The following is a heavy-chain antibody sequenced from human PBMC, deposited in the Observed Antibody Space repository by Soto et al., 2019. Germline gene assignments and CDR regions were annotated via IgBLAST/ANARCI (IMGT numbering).Heavy chain of an antibody. CDR3: ARDLNRGTPFDI. CDR2: IYYSGST. V-gene: IGHV4-59*01. CDR1: GGSISSYY. Sequence: SETLSLTCTVSGGSISSYYWSWILQPPGKGLEWIGYIYYSGSTNYNPSLKSRVTISVDTSKNQFSLKLSSVTAADTAVYYCARDLNRGTPFDIWGQGTMVTVSS. D-gene: IGHD1-26*01. J-gene: IGHJ3*02.